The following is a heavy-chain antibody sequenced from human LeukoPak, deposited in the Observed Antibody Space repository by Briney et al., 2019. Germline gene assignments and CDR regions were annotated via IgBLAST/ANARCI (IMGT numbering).Heavy chain of an antibody. J-gene: IGHJ4*02. D-gene: IGHD1-1*01. Sequence: GGSLRLSCAASDFTFSTYWMHWVRQAPGQGLVWVARINSDGSSTAYADSVKGRFTISGDNSKNTLYLQMNSLRAEDTAVYYCAKLNGGTGGTIDYWGQGTLVTVSS. CDR1: DFTFSTYW. CDR2: INSDGSST. V-gene: IGHV3-74*01. CDR3: AKLNGGTGGTIDY.